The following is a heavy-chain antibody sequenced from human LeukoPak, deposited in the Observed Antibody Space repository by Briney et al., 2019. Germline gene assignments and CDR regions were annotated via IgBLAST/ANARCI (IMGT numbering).Heavy chain of an antibody. D-gene: IGHD2-21*02. CDR2: ISGSGDTT. CDR1: GFTFSSYA. Sequence: QPGGSLRLSCAASGFTFSSYAMSWVRQAPGKGLEWVSSISGSGDTTYYTDSVRGRFTISRDNSKNTLYLQMDSPRAEDTAAYYCAKDSGDWNYFDYWGQGTQVTVSS. J-gene: IGHJ4*02. CDR3: AKDSGDWNYFDY. V-gene: IGHV3-23*01.